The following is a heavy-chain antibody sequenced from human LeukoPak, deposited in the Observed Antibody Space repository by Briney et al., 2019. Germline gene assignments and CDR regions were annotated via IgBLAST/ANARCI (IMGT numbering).Heavy chain of an antibody. CDR3: ARDLSYCTITSCSYYYYGMDV. Sequence: PGGSLRLSCSASGFTFSSYEMNWVRQAPGKGLEWVSYVCSSGGTIYYADSVKGRYTISRDNAKNSLYLQMNSLRAEDTAVYYCARDLSYCTITSCSYYYYGMDVWGRGTTVTVSS. CDR2: VCSSGGTI. V-gene: IGHV3-48*03. CDR1: GFTFSSYE. J-gene: IGHJ6*02. D-gene: IGHD2-2*01.